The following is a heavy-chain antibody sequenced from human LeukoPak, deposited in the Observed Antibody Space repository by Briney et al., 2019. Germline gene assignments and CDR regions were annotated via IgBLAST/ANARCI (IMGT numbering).Heavy chain of an antibody. Sequence: GGSLRVSCAASGFTFSSYAMSWVRQALGKGLEWVSFISGSGGSTYYVDSVKGRFTISRDNAKNSLYLQMNSLRAEDTAVYYCARDHVEMATPFDYWGQGTLVTVSS. D-gene: IGHD5-24*01. J-gene: IGHJ4*02. CDR2: ISGSGGST. CDR1: GFTFSSYA. V-gene: IGHV3-23*01. CDR3: ARDHVEMATPFDY.